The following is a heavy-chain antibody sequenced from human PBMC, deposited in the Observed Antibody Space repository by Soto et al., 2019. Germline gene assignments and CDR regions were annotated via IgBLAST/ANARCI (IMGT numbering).Heavy chain of an antibody. V-gene: IGHV5-10-1*01. J-gene: IGHJ3*02. CDR2: IDPSDSYT. D-gene: IGHD1-26*01. Sequence: PXDSLTISCKGSGYSFTRYWISSVRQMPGKGLEWMGRIDPSDSYTNYSPSFQGHVTISADKSISTAYLQWSSLKASDTAMYYCARREEGDAFDIWGQGTMVTVSS. CDR1: GYSFTRYW. CDR3: ARREEGDAFDI.